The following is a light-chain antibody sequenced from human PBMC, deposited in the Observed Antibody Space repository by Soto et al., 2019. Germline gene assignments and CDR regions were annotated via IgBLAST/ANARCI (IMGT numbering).Light chain of an antibody. CDR2: GAS. CDR3: QQRSNWPPIT. J-gene: IGKJ5*01. CDR1: QRLSSNY. Sequence: EIVLTQSPGTLSLSPGERATLSCRASQRLSSNYLAWFQQKPGQAPRLLIYGASSRATGIPDRFSGSGSGTDFTLTIPRLEPEDFAVYYCQQRSNWPPITFGQGTRPEI. V-gene: IGKV3D-20*02.